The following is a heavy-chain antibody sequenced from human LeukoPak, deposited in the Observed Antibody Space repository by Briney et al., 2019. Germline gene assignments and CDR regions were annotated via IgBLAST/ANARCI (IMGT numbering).Heavy chain of an antibody. CDR2: INHSGST. CDR3: ARTIAVAGAAEYFQH. J-gene: IGHJ1*01. Sequence: ASETLSLTCAVYGGSFSGYYWSWIRQPPGKGLEWIGEINHSGSTNYNPSLKSRVTISVGTSKNQFSLKLSSVTAADTAVYYCARTIAVAGAAEYFQHWGQGTLVTVSS. D-gene: IGHD6-19*01. V-gene: IGHV4-34*01. CDR1: GGSFSGYY.